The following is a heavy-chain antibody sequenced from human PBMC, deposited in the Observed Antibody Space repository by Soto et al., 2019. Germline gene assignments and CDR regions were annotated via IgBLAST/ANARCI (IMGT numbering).Heavy chain of an antibody. CDR1: GFTFSSYA. J-gene: IGHJ4*02. CDR2: ISGSGGST. D-gene: IGHD6-19*01. CDR3: ANGESVAPFDY. V-gene: IGHV3-23*01. Sequence: GGSLRLSCAASGFTFSSYAMSWVRQAPGKGLEWVSAISGSGGSTYYADSVKGRFTISRDNSKNTLYLQMNSLRAEDTAVCYCANGESVAPFDYWGQGTLVTVSS.